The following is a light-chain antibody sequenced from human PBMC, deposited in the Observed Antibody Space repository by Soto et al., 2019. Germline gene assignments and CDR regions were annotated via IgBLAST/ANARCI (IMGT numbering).Light chain of an antibody. CDR3: QQYGSSPVT. CDR1: QSVSSSS. V-gene: IGKV3-20*01. Sequence: EIELTQSPGTLSLSPGERATLSCRASQSVSSSSLAWYQQRPGQAPRLLIYVASSRATGIPDRFSGSGSGTDFTLTISRLEPEDFAVYYCQQYGSSPVTFGQGTKVEIK. J-gene: IGKJ1*01. CDR2: VAS.